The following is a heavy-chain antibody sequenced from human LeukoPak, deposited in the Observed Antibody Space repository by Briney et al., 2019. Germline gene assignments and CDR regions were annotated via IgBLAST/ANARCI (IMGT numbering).Heavy chain of an antibody. J-gene: IGHJ4*02. V-gene: IGHV4-30-2*01. CDR3: ASGTMVRVLGY. D-gene: IGHD3-10*01. Sequence: PSQTLSLTCTVSGGSISSGGYYWSWIRQPPGKGLEWIGYIYHSGSTYYNPSLKSRVTISVDRSKNQFSLKLSSVTAADTAVYYCASGTMVRVLGYWGQGTLVTVSS. CDR2: IYHSGST. CDR1: GGSISSGGYY.